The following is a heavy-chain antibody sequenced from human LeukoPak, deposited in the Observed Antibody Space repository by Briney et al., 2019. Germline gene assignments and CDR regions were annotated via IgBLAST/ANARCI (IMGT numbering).Heavy chain of an antibody. J-gene: IGHJ4*02. CDR1: GFTFSSYW. D-gene: IGHD3-10*01. CDR3: ARGNYYGQDS. V-gene: IGHV3-74*01. Sequence: GGSLRLSCGASGFTFSSYWMPWVRQAPGKGLVWISRINSDGSTTSYADSVKGRFTISRDNAKNTLYLQMNSLRAEDTAVYYCARGNYYGQDSWGQGTLVTVSS. CDR2: INSDGSTT.